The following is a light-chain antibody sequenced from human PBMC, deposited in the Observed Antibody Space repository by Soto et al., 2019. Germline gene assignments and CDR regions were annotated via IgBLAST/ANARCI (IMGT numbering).Light chain of an antibody. V-gene: IGKV1-5*01. CDR2: DAS. CDR3: QQYNVYSRLS. Sequence: DIEMTQSPSTLSASVGDRVTITCRASQSISNLLAWYQQKPGKAPKFMIFDASNLKSGVPSRFSGSGSGTEFTLTISSLQSDDFATYYRQQYNVYSRLSFGGGTKVEIK. J-gene: IGKJ4*01. CDR1: QSISNL.